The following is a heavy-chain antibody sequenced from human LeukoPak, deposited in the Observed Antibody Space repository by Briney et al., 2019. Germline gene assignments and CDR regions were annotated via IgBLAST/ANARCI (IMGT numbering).Heavy chain of an antibody. V-gene: IGHV5-51*01. Sequence: GESLHISCQASGSIFTNYWIGWVRQLPGKGLEWMGIIYPDDSDIRYSPSFQGQVTISADKSINTAYLQWSSLKASDTAMYYCARHGYSGYDYPDYWGQGTLVTVSS. CDR2: IYPDDSDI. CDR1: GSIFTNYW. J-gene: IGHJ4*02. CDR3: ARHGYSGYDYPDY. D-gene: IGHD5-12*01.